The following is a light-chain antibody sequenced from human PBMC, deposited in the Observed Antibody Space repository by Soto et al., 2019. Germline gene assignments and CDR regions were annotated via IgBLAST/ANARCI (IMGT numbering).Light chain of an antibody. CDR3: SSYAGIYTYV. V-gene: IGLV2-11*01. CDR2: DVS. J-gene: IGLJ1*01. CDR1: SSDVGGSDY. Sequence: QSALTQPRSVSGSPGQSVTISCTGTSSDVGGSDYVSWYLLHPGKAPKLMIYDVSERPSGVPDRFSGSKSGNTASLTISGLQPEDEADYYCSSYAGIYTYVFGTGTKV.